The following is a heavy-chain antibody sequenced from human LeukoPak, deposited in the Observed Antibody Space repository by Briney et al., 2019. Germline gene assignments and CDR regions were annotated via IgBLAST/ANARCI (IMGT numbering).Heavy chain of an antibody. CDR3: ARQITDQSSGYDSIDY. CDR2: IYPGDSDT. CDR1: GYRFTTYW. J-gene: IGHJ4*02. Sequence: KGGESLKISCKASGYRFTTYWIGWVRQMPGKGLEWMGIIYPGDSDTRYSPSFEGQVTISADKSITTAYLQWSSLKASDTAIYYCARQITDQSSGYDSIDYWGQGTLVTVSS. D-gene: IGHD5-12*01. V-gene: IGHV5-51*01.